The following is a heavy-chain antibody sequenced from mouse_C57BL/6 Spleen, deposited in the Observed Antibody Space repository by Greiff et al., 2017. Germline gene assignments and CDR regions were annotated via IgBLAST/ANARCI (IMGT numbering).Heavy chain of an antibody. CDR2: IYPGDGDT. CDR1: GYAFSSYW. V-gene: IGHV1-80*01. CDR3: ASRSSPYYFDY. Sequence: VQLVESGAELVKPGASVKISCKASGYAFSSYWMNWVKQRPGKGLEWIGQIYPGDGDTNYNGKFKGKATLTADKSSSTAYMQLSSLTSEDSAVYFCASRSSPYYFDYWGQGTTLTVSS. D-gene: IGHD1-1*01. J-gene: IGHJ2*01.